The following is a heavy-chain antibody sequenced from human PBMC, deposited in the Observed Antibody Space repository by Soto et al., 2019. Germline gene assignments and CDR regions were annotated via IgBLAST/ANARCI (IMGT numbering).Heavy chain of an antibody. D-gene: IGHD1-26*01. CDR3: AKQYSGSYYAYDY. CDR1: GFTFRSYA. V-gene: IGHV3-23*01. CDR2: ISGSGGST. J-gene: IGHJ4*02. Sequence: EVQLLESGGGLVQPGGSLRLSCAASGFTFRSYAMSWVRQAPGKGLEWVSAISGSGGSTYYADSVKGRLTISRDNSKNTLYRQMNSLRAEDTAVYYCAKQYSGSYYAYDYWGQGTLVTVSS.